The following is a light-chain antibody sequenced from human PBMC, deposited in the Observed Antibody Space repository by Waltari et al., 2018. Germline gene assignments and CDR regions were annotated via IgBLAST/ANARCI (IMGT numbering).Light chain of an antibody. J-gene: IGLJ1*01. CDR1: SSDIGAYNY. CDR2: EFT. Sequence: QSALTQPPSASGSPGQSVTISCTGTSSDIGAYNYVSWYQQFPGKAPKRIISEFTKMPSGVLYGFPGSKAGHTASLTVSGLQPEDEADYYCSSRAGDGPYLCGTGSQVNVL. V-gene: IGLV2-8*01. CDR3: SSRAGDGPYL.